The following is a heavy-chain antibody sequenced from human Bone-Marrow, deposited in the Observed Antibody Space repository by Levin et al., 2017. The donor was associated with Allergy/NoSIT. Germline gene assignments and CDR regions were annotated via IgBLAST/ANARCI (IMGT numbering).Heavy chain of an antibody. CDR1: GYTFTGYY. J-gene: IGHJ4*02. CDR2: INPNSGGT. Sequence: ASVKVSCKASGYTFTGYYMHWVRQAPGQGLEWMGRINPNSGGTNYAQKFQGRVTMTRDTSISTAYMEVRRLRFDDMAVYYCARGEGIAVAGSVDYWGQGTLVTVSS. D-gene: IGHD6-19*01. V-gene: IGHV1-2*06. CDR3: ARGEGIAVAGSVDY.